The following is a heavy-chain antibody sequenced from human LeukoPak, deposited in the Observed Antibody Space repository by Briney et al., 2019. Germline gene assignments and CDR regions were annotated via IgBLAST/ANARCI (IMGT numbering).Heavy chain of an antibody. CDR2: ISSSSSTI. J-gene: IGHJ4*02. CDR3: ARTYYYDSSGYSPPDY. CDR1: GFTFSSYA. Sequence: GGSLRLSCAASGFTFSSYAMHWVRQAPGKGLEWVSYISSSSSTIYYADSVKGRFTISRDNAKNSLYLQMNSLRDEDTAVYYCARTYYYDSSGYSPPDYWGQGTLVTVSS. V-gene: IGHV3-48*02. D-gene: IGHD3-22*01.